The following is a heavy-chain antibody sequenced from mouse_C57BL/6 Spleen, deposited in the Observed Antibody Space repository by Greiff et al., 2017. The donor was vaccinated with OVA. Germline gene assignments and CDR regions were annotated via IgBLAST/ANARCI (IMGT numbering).Heavy chain of an antibody. D-gene: IGHD1-1*01. Sequence: EVQGVESGGDLVKPGGSLKLSCAASGFTFSSYGMSWVRQTPDKRLEWVATISSGGSYTYYPDSVKGRFTISRDNAKNTLYLQMSSLKSEDTAMYYCARVYYGSIDYWGQGTTLTVSS. J-gene: IGHJ2*01. CDR2: ISSGGSYT. CDR3: ARVYYGSIDY. CDR1: GFTFSSYG. V-gene: IGHV5-6*01.